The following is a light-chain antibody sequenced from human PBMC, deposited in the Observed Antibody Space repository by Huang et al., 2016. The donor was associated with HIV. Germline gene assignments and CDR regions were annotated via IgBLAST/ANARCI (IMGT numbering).Light chain of an antibody. CDR3: QQYNNWPPPYT. CDR1: QSVSRN. V-gene: IGKV3-15*01. CDR2: GAS. J-gene: IGKJ2*01. Sequence: EIVMTQSPATLSVSPGERATLSCRASQSVSRNLAWYQQTPGQAPRLLIYGASTRATGIPARFSGSGSGTEFTLTISSLQSEDFAVYYCQQYNNWPPPYTFGQGTKLEIK.